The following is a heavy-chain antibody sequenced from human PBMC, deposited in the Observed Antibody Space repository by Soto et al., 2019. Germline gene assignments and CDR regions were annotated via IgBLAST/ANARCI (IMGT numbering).Heavy chain of an antibody. CDR1: GGPFSSYA. J-gene: IGHJ6*02. CDR3: TSEGGKGGMDV. CDR2: IIPIFGTA. D-gene: IGHD3-16*01. Sequence: QVQLVQSGAEVNKPGSSVKVSCNSSGGPFSSYAISWVRQAPGQGLEWMGGIIPIFGTANYAEKVQGRVTITSSESTSTAYKELSSLRSEDKAVYYCTSEGGKGGMDVWGQWTTVTVSS. V-gene: IGHV1-69*01.